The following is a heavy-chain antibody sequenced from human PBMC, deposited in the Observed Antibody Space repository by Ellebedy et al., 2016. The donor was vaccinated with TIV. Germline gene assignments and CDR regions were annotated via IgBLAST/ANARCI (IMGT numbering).Heavy chain of an antibody. J-gene: IGHJ5*02. V-gene: IGHV4-39*01. CDR1: GGSISSSSYY. CDR3: GTRRPGAMFDP. Sequence: MPSETLSLTCTVSGGSISSSSYYWGWIRQPPGKGLEWIGSIYYSGSTYYNPSLKSRVTISVDTSNTQFSLKLSSVTAADTAVYYCGTRRPGAMFDPWGQGTLVTVSS. D-gene: IGHD3-10*01. CDR2: IYYSGST.